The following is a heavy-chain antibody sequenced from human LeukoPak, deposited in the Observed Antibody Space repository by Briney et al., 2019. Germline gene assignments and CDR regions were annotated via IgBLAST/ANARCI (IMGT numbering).Heavy chain of an antibody. CDR1: GFTFSDYA. D-gene: IGHD3-10*01. V-gene: IGHV3-33*06. CDR2: TWYDGGKG. J-gene: IGHJ6*03. CDR3: AKDGNAGSYGYYMDI. Sequence: GGSLRLSCAASGFTFSDYAMHWVRQAPGKGLEWVAVTWYDGGKGYYGDSVKGRFTISRDNSQNTLSLHMSILRAEDTAVYYCAKDGNAGSYGYYMDIWGKGTTVIVS.